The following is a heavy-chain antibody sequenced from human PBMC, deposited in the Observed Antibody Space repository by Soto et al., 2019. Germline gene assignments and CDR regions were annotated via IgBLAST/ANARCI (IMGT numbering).Heavy chain of an antibody. CDR1: GGTLSTSA. V-gene: IGHV1-69*12. J-gene: IGHJ5*02. D-gene: IGHD1-1*01. CDR2: IIPIFGTA. CDR3: GRSQPENWNDDFGWFDP. Sequence: QVQLVQSGAEVRNLGSWVKVPCKASGGTLSTSAIIWVGQAPGQGLDWRGGIIPIFGTANYAQKFKGGFTITGDESTSTAYMELSSLRSEDTAVYYCGRSQPENWNDDFGWFDPWGQGTLVTVSS.